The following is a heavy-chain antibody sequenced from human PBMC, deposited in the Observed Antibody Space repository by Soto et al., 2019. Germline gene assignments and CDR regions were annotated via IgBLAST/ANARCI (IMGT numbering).Heavy chain of an antibody. V-gene: IGHV4-31*03. CDR3: ARDLGYTGYTRGGYFLY. D-gene: IGHD5-12*01. J-gene: IGHJ4*02. Sequence: PSETLSLTCTVSGDSIGSGGYYWSWIRQHPGKGLEWIGYIYFTGTTSYNPSLESRVTMSVDTSKNRFSLRLTSVTAADTAVYYCARDLGYTGYTRGGYFLYLGQATPVTVPS. CDR1: GDSIGSGGYY. CDR2: IYFTGTT.